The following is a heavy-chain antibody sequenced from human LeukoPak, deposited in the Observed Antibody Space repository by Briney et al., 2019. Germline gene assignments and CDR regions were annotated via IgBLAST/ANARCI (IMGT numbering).Heavy chain of an antibody. CDR2: ISVRSNYI. J-gene: IGHJ4*02. V-gene: IGHV3-21*01. CDR3: GRHRSGSGTYFIDY. Sequence: GGSLRLSCLASGYTFSSYSINWVRQAPGKGLEWVSSISVRSNYIYYADSVRGRFTISRDNTKNSLYLQMNSLRAEDTAVYYCGRHRSGSGTYFIDYWGQGTLVSVSS. D-gene: IGHD3-10*01. CDR1: GYTFSSYS.